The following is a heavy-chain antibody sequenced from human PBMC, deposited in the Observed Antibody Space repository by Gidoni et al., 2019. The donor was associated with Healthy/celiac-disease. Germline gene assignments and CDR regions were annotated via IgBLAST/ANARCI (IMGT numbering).Heavy chain of an antibody. V-gene: IGHV1-2*02. Sequence: QVQLVQSGAEVKKHGASVKVSCKASGYTFTGDYMHWVRQAPGQGLEWMGWINPNSGGTNYAQKFQGRVTMTRDTSISTAYMELSRLRSDDTAVYYCARDKGSGSYYTGIFDYWGQGTLVTVSS. CDR3: ARDKGSGSYYTGIFDY. CDR2: INPNSGGT. CDR1: GYTFTGDY. J-gene: IGHJ4*02. D-gene: IGHD3-10*01.